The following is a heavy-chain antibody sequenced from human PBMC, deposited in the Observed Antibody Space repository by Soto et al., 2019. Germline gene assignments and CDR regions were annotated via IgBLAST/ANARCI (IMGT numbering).Heavy chain of an antibody. D-gene: IGHD2-8*01. CDR2: ISYDGSNK. V-gene: IGHV3-30-3*01. J-gene: IGHJ6*02. CDR1: GFTFSSYA. CDR3: ARAPDIVLIRAYYYYGMDV. Sequence: GGSLRLACAASGFTFSSYAMHWVRQAPGKGLEWVAVISYDGSNKYYADSVKGRFTISRDNSKNTLYVQMNSLRPEDTAVYYCARAPDIVLIRAYYYYGMDVWGQGTTVTVSS.